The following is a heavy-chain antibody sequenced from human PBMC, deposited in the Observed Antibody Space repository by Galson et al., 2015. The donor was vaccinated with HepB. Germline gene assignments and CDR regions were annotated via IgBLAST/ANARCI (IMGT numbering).Heavy chain of an antibody. CDR1: GFTFSDYY. D-gene: IGHD3-10*01. CDR2: ISSSGSTI. Sequence: SLRLSCAASGFTFSDYYMSWIRQAPGKGLEWVSYISSSGSTIYYADSVKGRFTISRDNAKNSLYLQMNSLGAEDTAVYYCASHPGVRGVIITDPTGYWGQGTLVTVSS. V-gene: IGHV3-11*01. J-gene: IGHJ4*02. CDR3: ASHPGVRGVIITDPTGY.